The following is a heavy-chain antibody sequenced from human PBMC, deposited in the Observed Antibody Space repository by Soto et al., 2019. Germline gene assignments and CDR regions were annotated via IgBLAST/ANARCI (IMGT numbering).Heavy chain of an antibody. Sequence: SETLSLPCTVSAGSPSTYYWSWIRQPPGKGLEWIGYIYYSGSTNYNPSLKSRVTISVDTSKNQFSLKLSSVTAADTAVYYCARDVGSAAAGTGFDYWGQGTLVTVS. CDR1: AGSPSTYY. D-gene: IGHD6-13*01. J-gene: IGHJ4*02. CDR3: ARDVGSAAAGTGFDY. CDR2: IYYSGST. V-gene: IGHV4-59*01.